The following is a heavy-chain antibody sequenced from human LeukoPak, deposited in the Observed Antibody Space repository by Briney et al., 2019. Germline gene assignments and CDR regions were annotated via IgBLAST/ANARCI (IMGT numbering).Heavy chain of an antibody. D-gene: IGHD3-22*01. CDR2: ISWNSGSI. CDR3: AKDYYYDSSGLSAFDI. J-gene: IGHJ3*02. CDR1: GFTFDDYA. Sequence: GRSLRLSCAASGFTFDDYAMHWVRQAPGKGLEWVSGISWNSGSIGYADSVKGRFTISRDNAKNSLYLQINSLRAEDTALYYCAKDYYYDSSGLSAFDIWGQGTMVTVSS. V-gene: IGHV3-9*01.